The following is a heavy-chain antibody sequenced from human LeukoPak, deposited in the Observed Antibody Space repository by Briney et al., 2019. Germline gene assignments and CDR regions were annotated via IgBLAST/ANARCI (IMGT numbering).Heavy chain of an antibody. CDR3: AKDLENYYDFLGGGFDY. CDR2: ISGSGGST. V-gene: IGHV3-23*01. CDR1: GFTFSSYA. J-gene: IGHJ4*02. Sequence: GGSLRLSCAASGFTFSSYAMSWVRQAPGKGLEWVSAISGSGGSTYYADSVKGRFTISRDNSKNTLYLQMNSLRAEDTAVYYCAKDLENYYDFLGGGFDYWGQGTLVTVSS. D-gene: IGHD3-3*01.